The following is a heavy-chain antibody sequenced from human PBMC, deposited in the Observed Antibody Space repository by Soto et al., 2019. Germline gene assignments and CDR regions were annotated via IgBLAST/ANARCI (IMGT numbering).Heavy chain of an antibody. CDR2: FDPEDGET. J-gene: IGHJ6*02. Sequence: ASVKVSCKVSGYTLTELSMHWVRQAPGKGLEWMGGFDPEDGETIYAQKFQGRGTMTEDTATDTAYMELSSLRSEDTAVYYCATDHIAAAGGYYYYGMDVWGQGTTVTVSS. D-gene: IGHD6-13*01. CDR3: ATDHIAAAGGYYYYGMDV. CDR1: GYTLTELS. V-gene: IGHV1-24*01.